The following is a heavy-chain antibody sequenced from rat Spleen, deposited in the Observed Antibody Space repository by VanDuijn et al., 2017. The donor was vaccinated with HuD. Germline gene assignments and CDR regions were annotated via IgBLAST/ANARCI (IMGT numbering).Heavy chain of an antibody. D-gene: IGHD1-4*01. CDR2: LSYDATAP. Sequence: EVQLVESDGGLVQPGRSLKLSCAASGFTFSDYYMAWVRQAPTKGLEWVATLSYDATAPYYRDSVKGRFTISRDNAKTTLYLQMDSLRSEDTATYYCTTEPGYNSYFAYWGQGVMVTVSS. J-gene: IGHJ2*01. CDR3: TTEPGYNSYFAY. V-gene: IGHV5-20*01. CDR1: GFTFSDYY.